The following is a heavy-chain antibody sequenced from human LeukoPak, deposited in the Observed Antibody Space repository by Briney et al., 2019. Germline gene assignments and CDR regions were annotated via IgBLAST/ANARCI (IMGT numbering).Heavy chain of an antibody. V-gene: IGHV4-34*01. D-gene: IGHD4-17*01. Sequence: SETLSLTCAVYGGSFSGYYWSWIRQPPGKGLEWIGEINHSGSTNYNPSLKSRVTISVDTSKNQFSLKLSSVTAADTAVYYCARGSMTTVTTDFDYWGQGTLVTVSS. CDR1: GGSFSGYY. CDR2: INHSGST. J-gene: IGHJ4*02. CDR3: ARGSMTTVTTDFDY.